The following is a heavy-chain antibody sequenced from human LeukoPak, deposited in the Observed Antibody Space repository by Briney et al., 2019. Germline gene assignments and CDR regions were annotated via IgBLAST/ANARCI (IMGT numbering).Heavy chain of an antibody. CDR3: ATEAVGVIYFDY. Sequence: GGSLRLSCAASGFTFSRCAMHWVRQAPGKGLEWVAVISYDGSHKYYADSVRGRFTISRDNSKNTLFLQMNSLRAEDTAVYYCATEAVGVIYFDYWGQGTLVTVSS. CDR2: ISYDGSHK. CDR1: GFTFSRCA. V-gene: IGHV3-30*04. D-gene: IGHD3-10*01. J-gene: IGHJ4*02.